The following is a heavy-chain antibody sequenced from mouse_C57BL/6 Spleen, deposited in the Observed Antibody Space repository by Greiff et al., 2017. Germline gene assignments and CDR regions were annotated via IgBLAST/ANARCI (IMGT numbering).Heavy chain of an antibody. J-gene: IGHJ4*01. V-gene: IGHV5-17*01. Sequence: EVQVVESGGGLVKPGGSLKLSCAASGFTFSDYGMHWVRQAPEKGLEWVAYISSGSSTIYYADTVKGRFTISRDNAKNTLFLQMTSLRSEDTAMYYCARSGSPYAMDYWGQGTSVTVSS. CDR1: GFTFSDYG. CDR2: ISSGSSTI. CDR3: ARSGSPYAMDY.